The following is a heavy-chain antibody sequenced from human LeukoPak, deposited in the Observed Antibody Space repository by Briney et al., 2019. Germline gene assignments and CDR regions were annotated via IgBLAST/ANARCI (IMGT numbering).Heavy chain of an antibody. V-gene: IGHV4-39*01. Sequence: SETLSLTCTVSGGSISSSSYSWGWIRQPPGNGLEWIGSIYYSGSTYYNPSLKSRVTISVDTSKNQFSLKLSSVTAADTAVYYCARRGYSSGLNWFDPWGQGTLVTVSS. CDR3: ARRGYSSGLNWFDP. CDR2: IYYSGST. CDR1: GGSISSSSYS. D-gene: IGHD6-19*01. J-gene: IGHJ5*02.